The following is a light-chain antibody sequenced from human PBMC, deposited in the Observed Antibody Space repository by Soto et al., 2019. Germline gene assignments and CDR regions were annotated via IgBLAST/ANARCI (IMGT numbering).Light chain of an antibody. V-gene: IGKV3-11*01. CDR1: QSVSSY. CDR2: DAS. Sequence: GSTQSPSAVSLSPGERATLSCRASQSVSSYLAWYQQKPGQAPRLLIYDASNRATGIPARFSGSGSGTDFTLTISSLEPEDFAVYYCQQRTNWPPTFGQGAKVDIK. CDR3: QQRTNWPPT. J-gene: IGKJ1*01.